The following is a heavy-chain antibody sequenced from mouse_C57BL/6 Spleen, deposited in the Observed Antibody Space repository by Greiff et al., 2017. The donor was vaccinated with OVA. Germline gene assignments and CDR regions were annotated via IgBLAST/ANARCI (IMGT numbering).Heavy chain of an antibody. J-gene: IGHJ3*01. V-gene: IGHV1-64*01. CDR2: IHPNSGST. Sequence: QVQLQQPGAELVKPGASVKLSCKASGYTFTSYWMHWVKQRPGQGLEWIGMIHPNSGSTNYNEKSKSKATLTVDKSSSTAYMQLSSLTSEDSAVYYCARGHTVGFAYWGQGTLVTVSA. CDR1: GYTFTSYW. CDR3: ARGHTVGFAY. D-gene: IGHD1-1*01.